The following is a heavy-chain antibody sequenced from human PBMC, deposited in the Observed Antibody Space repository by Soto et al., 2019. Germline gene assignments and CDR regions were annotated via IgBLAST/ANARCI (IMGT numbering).Heavy chain of an antibody. Sequence: GSLRLSCAASGFTFSSYGMHWVRQAPGKGLEWVAVISYDGSNKYYADSVKGRFTISRDNSKNTLYLQMNSLRAEDTAVYYCAKENIVEPGAFDIWGQGTMVTVSS. J-gene: IGHJ3*02. D-gene: IGHD5-12*01. CDR1: GFTFSSYG. CDR3: AKENIVEPGAFDI. V-gene: IGHV3-30*18. CDR2: ISYDGSNK.